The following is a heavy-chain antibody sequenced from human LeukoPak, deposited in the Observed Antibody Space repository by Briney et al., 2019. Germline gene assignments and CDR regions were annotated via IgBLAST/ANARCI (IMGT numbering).Heavy chain of an antibody. V-gene: IGHV4-31*03. D-gene: IGHD6-6*01. Sequence: PSQTLSLTCTVSGGSLSRGGYYWSWIRQHPGKGLVWLGYFYYSGSTYYNPSLKSRVTISVDTSKSQFSLKLSSVTAADTAVYYCARDVGPRQGYNWFDPWGQGTLVTVSS. CDR1: GGSLSRGGYY. CDR3: ARDVGPRQGYNWFDP. CDR2: FYYSGST. J-gene: IGHJ5*02.